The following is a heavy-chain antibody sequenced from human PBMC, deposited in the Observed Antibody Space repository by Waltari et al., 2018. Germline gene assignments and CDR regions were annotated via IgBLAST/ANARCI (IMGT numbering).Heavy chain of an antibody. Sequence: EVQLEESGGGVVQPGGSVSLPCAASGCPLEDLALHGVRQSPGKGLEWVSLITWDGRSTYYADSVKGRFAISRDNGKDFLYLQMNSLRPEDTALYYCVKEAAGYDSLIANGLDVWGQGTTVTVSS. CDR3: VKEAAGYDSLIANGLDV. V-gene: IGHV3-43D*04. CDR2: ITWDGRST. CDR1: GCPLEDLA. D-gene: IGHD3-9*01. J-gene: IGHJ6*02.